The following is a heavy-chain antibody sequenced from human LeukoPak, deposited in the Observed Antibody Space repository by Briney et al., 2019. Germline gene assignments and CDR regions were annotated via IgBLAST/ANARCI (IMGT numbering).Heavy chain of an antibody. CDR1: GYTFTSYY. J-gene: IGHJ6*02. CDR2: INPSGGST. V-gene: IGHV1-46*01. CDR3: ARVDCGGDCYYYYYGMDV. D-gene: IGHD2-21*02. Sequence: ASVKVSCKASGYTFTSYYMHWVRQAPGQGLEWMGIINPSGGSTSYAQKFQGRVTMTRDTSTSTVYMELSSLRSEDTAVYYCARVDCGGDCYYYYYGMDVWGQGTTVTVSS.